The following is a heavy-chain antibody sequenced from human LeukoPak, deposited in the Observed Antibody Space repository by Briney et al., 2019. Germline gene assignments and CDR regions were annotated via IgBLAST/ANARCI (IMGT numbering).Heavy chain of an antibody. Sequence: SETLSLTCGVSGGSISNTNWWSWVRQPPGQGLEWIGEISLTGLTHYNPSLESRVTVSLDKSKNQLSLDLTSVTAADTAVYYCSRENGAFSPFGYWGQGTLVTVLS. CDR1: GGSISNTNW. V-gene: IGHV4-4*02. D-gene: IGHD2-8*01. CDR2: ISLTGLT. CDR3: SRENGAFSPFGY. J-gene: IGHJ4*02.